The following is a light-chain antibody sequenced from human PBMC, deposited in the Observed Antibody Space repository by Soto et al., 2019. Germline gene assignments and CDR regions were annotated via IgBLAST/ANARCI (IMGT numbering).Light chain of an antibody. V-gene: IGKV1-33*01. J-gene: IGKJ4*01. CDR1: QDISNY. CDR3: QQYDNLPTLT. CDR2: DAS. Sequence: DIQMTQSPSSLSASVGDRVTITCQASQDISNYLNWYQQKPGKAPKLLIYDASNLETGVPSRFSGSGSGTDSTFTISSLQPEDIATYYCQQYDNLPTLTFGGGTKVEIK.